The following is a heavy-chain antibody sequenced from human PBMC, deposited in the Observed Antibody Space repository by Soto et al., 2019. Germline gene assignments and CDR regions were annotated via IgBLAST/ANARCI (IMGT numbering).Heavy chain of an antibody. D-gene: IGHD3-22*01. CDR1: GGSISSGGYS. CDR3: ARDYYDSSGYYSDFDY. V-gene: IGHV4-30-2*01. Sequence: PSETLSLTCAVSGGSISSGGYSWSWIRQPPGKGLEWIGYINHSGSTNYNPSLKSRVTISVDTSKNQFSLKLSSVTAADTAVYYCARDYYDSSGYYSDFDYWGQGTLVTVSS. CDR2: INHSGST. J-gene: IGHJ4*02.